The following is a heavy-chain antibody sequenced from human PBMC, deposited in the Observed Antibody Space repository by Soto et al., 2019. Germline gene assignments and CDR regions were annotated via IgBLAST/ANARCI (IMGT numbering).Heavy chain of an antibody. CDR3: ARRHLAVAASPWFDP. CDR2: IDSSGEK. D-gene: IGHD6-13*01. J-gene: IGHJ5*02. CDR1: GLSITDSEMG. Sequence: QVTLKESGPVLVKPTETLTLRCTVSGLSITDSEMGVSWIRQPPGQPLEWLAHIDSSGEKSYRTFLKSRLAFSKDTSKSQIVLTMTNMDPADTATYYCARRHLAVAASPWFDPWGQGIPVTVSS. V-gene: IGHV2-26*01.